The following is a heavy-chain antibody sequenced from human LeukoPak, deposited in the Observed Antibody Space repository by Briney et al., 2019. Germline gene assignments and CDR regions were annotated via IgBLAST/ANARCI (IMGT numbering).Heavy chain of an antibody. CDR2: IYSGGST. V-gene: IGHV3-66*01. Sequence: GSLRLSCAASGFTVSSNYMSWVRQAPGKGLEWVSVIYSGGSTYYADSVKGRFTISRDNSKNTLYLQMNSLRAEDTAVYYCAKGGYVEMATISAFDIWGQGTMVTVSS. CDR3: AKGGYVEMATISAFDI. D-gene: IGHD5-24*01. J-gene: IGHJ3*02. CDR1: GFTVSSNY.